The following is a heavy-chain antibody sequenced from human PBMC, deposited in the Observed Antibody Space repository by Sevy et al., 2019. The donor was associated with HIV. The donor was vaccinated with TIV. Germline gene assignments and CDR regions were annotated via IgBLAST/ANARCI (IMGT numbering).Heavy chain of an antibody. D-gene: IGHD3-9*01. CDR1: GITFSTSG. CDR3: AKDFTGYNGMDV. J-gene: IGHJ6*02. V-gene: IGHV3-30*18. CDR2: ISYLGRDK. Sequence: GGSLRLSCVVSGITFSTSGMHWVRQAPGKGLEWVAVISYLGRDKFYAGSVKGRSTISRDNSKNVLYLQMIGLRAEDTAVYYCAKDFTGYNGMDVWGQGTMVTVSS.